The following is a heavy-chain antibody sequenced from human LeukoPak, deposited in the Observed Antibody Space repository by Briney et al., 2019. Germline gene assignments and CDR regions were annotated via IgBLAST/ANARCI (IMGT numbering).Heavy chain of an antibody. CDR1: GFTFDDYA. CDR3: AKIPRGYSYGPLDY. CDR2: ISWNSGSI. D-gene: IGHD5-18*01. V-gene: IGHV3-9*01. J-gene: IGHJ4*02. Sequence: GGSLRLSCAASGFTFDDYAMHWVRQAPGKGLEWVSGISWNSGSIGYADSVKGRFTISRDNAKNSLYLQMNSLRAEDTALYYCAKIPRGYSYGPLDYWGQGTLVTVSS.